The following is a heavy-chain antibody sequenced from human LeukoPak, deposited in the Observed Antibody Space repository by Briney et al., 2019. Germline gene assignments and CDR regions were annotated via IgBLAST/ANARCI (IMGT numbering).Heavy chain of an antibody. J-gene: IGHJ4*02. D-gene: IGHD3-22*01. CDR2: ISAYNGNT. V-gene: IGHV1-18*01. CDR3: ARVPRYYYDSSGYLDY. Sequence: ASAKVSCKASGYTFTSYGISWVRQAPGQGLEWMGWISAYNGNTNYAQKLQGRVTMTTDTSTSTAYMELRSLRSDDTAVYYCARVPRYYYDSSGYLDYWGQGTLVTVSS. CDR1: GYTFTSYG.